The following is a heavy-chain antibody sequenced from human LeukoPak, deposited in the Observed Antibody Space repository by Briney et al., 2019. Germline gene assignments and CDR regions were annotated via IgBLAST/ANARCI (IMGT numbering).Heavy chain of an antibody. V-gene: IGHV3-64*01. J-gene: IGHJ4*02. CDR2: ISGNGGST. CDR3: ARGSGWTLFDY. Sequence: GGSLRLSCAASGFTFSSYPMHWARQAPGKGLEYVSAISGNGGSTYYANSVKGRFTISRDNSKNTLYLQMGSLRAEDMAVYYCARGSGWTLFDYWGQGTLVTVSS. D-gene: IGHD6-19*01. CDR1: GFTFSSYP.